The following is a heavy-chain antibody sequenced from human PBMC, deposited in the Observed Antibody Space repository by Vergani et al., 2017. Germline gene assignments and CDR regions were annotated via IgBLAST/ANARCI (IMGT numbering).Heavy chain of an antibody. D-gene: IGHD3-22*01. CDR1: GGSISSGSYY. J-gene: IGHJ4*02. CDR3: ARDRSYYYDSSGYYPYFDY. CDR2: IYTSGST. Sequence: QVHLQESGPGLVKPSETLSLTCSVSGGSISSGSYYWSWIRQPAGKGLEWIGRIYTSGSTNYNPSLKSRVTISVDTSKNQFSLKLSSVTAADTAVYYCARDRSYYYDSSGYYPYFDYWGQGTLVTVSS. V-gene: IGHV4-61*02.